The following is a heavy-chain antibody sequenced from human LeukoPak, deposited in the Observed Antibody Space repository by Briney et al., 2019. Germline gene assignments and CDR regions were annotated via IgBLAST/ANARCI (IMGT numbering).Heavy chain of an antibody. CDR1: GFTFSDYY. CDR2: ISSRSCYT. CDR3: ARTPRYCRGGSCFDY. V-gene: IGHV3-11*06. Sequence: GGSLRLSCAASGFTFSDYYMSCMRHARGKGREWGSYISSRSCYTNYADSVEGRFTISRDNAKNSLYLQMNSLRAEDTAVYYCARTPRYCRGGSCFDYWGQGTLVTVPS. J-gene: IGHJ4*02. D-gene: IGHD2-15*01.